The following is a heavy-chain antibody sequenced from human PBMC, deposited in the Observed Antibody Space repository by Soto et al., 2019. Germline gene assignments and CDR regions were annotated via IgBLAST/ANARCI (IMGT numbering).Heavy chain of an antibody. J-gene: IGHJ6*02. CDR2: ISGSGGST. CDR1: GFTFSSYA. D-gene: IGHD3-10*01. Sequence: VGSLRLSCAASGFTFSSYAMSWVRQAPGKGLEWVSAISGSGGSTYYADSVKGRFTISRDNSKNTLYLQMNSLRAEDTAVYYCAKDLPRITMVRGSYYGMDVWGQGTTVTVSS. V-gene: IGHV3-23*01. CDR3: AKDLPRITMVRGSYYGMDV.